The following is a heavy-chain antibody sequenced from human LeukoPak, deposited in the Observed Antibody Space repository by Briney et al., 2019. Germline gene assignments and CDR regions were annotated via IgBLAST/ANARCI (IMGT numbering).Heavy chain of an antibody. CDR1: GFTFSSYA. CDR2: ISYDGSNK. V-gene: IGHV3-30*14. Sequence: PGGSLRLSCAASGFTFSSYAMHWVRQAPGKGLEWVAVISYDGSNKYYADSVKGRFTISRDSSKNTLYLQMNSLRAEDTAVYYCAREPDSLDPWGQGTLVTVSS. CDR3: AREPDSLDP. J-gene: IGHJ5*02.